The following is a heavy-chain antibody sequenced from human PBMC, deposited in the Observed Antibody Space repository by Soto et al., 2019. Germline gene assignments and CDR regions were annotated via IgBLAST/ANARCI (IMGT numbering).Heavy chain of an antibody. Sequence: GGSLRLSCAGSGLTFRNDWLSWVRQAPGKGLEWVANINQDGSERYYVDSVRGRFTISRDNVENSLYLQLNSLRPKDTAVYYCAVYGYGVSAAAYWGQGTLVTVSS. J-gene: IGHJ4*02. CDR1: GLTFRNDW. CDR3: AVYGYGVSAAAY. V-gene: IGHV3-7*03. CDR2: INQDGSER. D-gene: IGHD4-17*01.